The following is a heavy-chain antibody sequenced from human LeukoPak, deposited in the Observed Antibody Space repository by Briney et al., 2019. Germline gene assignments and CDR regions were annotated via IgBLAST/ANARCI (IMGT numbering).Heavy chain of an antibody. CDR2: IYYSGST. CDR3: ARVPNSGSFFFDY. Sequence: SETLSLTCTVSGGSISSYYWSWIRQPPGKGLEWIGYIYYSGSTNYNPSLKSRVTISVDTSKNQFSLKLSSVTAADTAVYYCARVPNSGSFFFDYWGQGTLVTVSS. D-gene: IGHD1-26*01. V-gene: IGHV4-59*01. J-gene: IGHJ4*02. CDR1: GGSISSYY.